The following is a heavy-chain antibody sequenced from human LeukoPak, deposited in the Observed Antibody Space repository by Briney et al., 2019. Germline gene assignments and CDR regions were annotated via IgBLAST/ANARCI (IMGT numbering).Heavy chain of an antibody. J-gene: IGHJ4*02. V-gene: IGHV1-69*13. D-gene: IGHD3-22*01. CDR2: IIPIFGTA. Sequence: SVKVSCKASGGTFSSYAISWVRQAPGQGLEWMGGIIPIFGTANYAQRFQGRVTITADESKNTAYMEMRSLRSEDTAVYYCAGTYYYDPYYFDYWGQGTLVTVSS. CDR3: AGTYYYDPYYFDY. CDR1: GGTFSSYA.